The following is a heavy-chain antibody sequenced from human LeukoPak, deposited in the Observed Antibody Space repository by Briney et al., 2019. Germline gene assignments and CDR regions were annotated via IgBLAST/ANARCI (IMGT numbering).Heavy chain of an antibody. CDR2: IWYDGSNK. D-gene: IGHD5-12*01. Sequence: QTGGSLRLSRAASGFTFSSYGMHWVRQAPGKGLEWVAVIWYDGSNKYYADSVKGRFTISKDNSKNTLYLQMNSLRAEDTAVYYCARRRGYSGYDLDYWGQGTLVTVSS. V-gene: IGHV3-33*01. CDR3: ARRRGYSGYDLDY. J-gene: IGHJ4*02. CDR1: GFTFSSYG.